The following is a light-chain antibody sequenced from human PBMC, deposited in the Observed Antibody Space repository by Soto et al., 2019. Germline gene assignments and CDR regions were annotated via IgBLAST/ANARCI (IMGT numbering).Light chain of an antibody. CDR3: LQNYQSPPT. CDR2: AAS. CDR1: QAISTS. V-gene: IGKV1-39*01. Sequence: DIQMTQSPSSLSASVGDRVTISCRASQAISTSLNWYQQKPGKAPKLLIYAASSLQTGVPSRFTGSGSATYFPLTISSLHPEDFATYHCLQNYQSPPTFGQGTKVDIK. J-gene: IGKJ2*01.